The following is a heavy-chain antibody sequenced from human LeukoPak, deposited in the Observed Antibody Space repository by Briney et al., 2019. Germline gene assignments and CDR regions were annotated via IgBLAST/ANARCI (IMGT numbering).Heavy chain of an antibody. Sequence: PSETLSLTCTVSGGSISSYYWSWIRQPPGKGLEWIGYIYYSGSTNYNPSLKSRVTISVDTSKNQFSLKLSSVTAADTAVYYCARGPFRYYYDSSGYPSGYFQHWGQGTLVTVSS. CDR3: ARGPFRYYYDSSGYPSGYFQH. CDR1: GGSISSYY. D-gene: IGHD3-22*01. CDR2: IYYSGST. J-gene: IGHJ1*01. V-gene: IGHV4-59*01.